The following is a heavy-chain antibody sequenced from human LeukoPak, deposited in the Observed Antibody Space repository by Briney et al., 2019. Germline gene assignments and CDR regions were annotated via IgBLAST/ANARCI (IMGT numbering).Heavy chain of an antibody. CDR2: IIPILGIA. D-gene: IGHD5-18*01. J-gene: IGHJ4*02. Sequence: ASVKVPCKASGGTFSSYAISWVRQAPGQGLEWMGRIIPILGIANYAQKFQGRITITADKSTSTAYMELSSLRSEDTAVYYCARDLRLGIQTFDYWGQGTLVTVSS. CDR1: GGTFSSYA. CDR3: ARDLRLGIQTFDY. V-gene: IGHV1-69*04.